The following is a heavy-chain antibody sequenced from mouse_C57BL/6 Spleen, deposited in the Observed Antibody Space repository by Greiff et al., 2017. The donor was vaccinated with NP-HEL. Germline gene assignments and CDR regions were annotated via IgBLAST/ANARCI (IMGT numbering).Heavy chain of an antibody. V-gene: IGHV2-2*01. CDR1: GFSLTSYG. CDR3: ARKAYAMDY. J-gene: IGHJ4*01. Sequence: VQLQQSGPGLVQPSQSLSITCTVSGFSLTSYGVHWVCQSPGTGLEWLGVIWSGGSTDYNAAFISRLSISKDDTTNHVFFKQNSLQADDAAIYYCARKAYAMDYWGQGTSVTVSS. CDR2: IWSGGST.